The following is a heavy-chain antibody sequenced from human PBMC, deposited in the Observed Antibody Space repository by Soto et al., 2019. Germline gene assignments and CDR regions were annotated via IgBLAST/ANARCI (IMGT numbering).Heavy chain of an antibody. D-gene: IGHD2-15*01. V-gene: IGHV3-23*01. Sequence: PGGSLRLSCAASGFSFSSYAMSWVRQAPGKGLEWVSAISGSGAITFYANSMKGRFTISRDNSRDTLYLQMNSLGAEETAVYFCAREQCSPLDRYCSDGAVDWVDPWGQGTPVTVSS. CDR2: ISGSGAIT. J-gene: IGHJ5*02. CDR3: AREQCSPLDRYCSDGAVDWVDP. CDR1: GFSFSSYA.